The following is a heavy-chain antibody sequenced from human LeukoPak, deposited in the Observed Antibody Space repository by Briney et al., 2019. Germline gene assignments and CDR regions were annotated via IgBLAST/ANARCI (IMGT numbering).Heavy chain of an antibody. CDR2: INPNSGGT. CDR1: GYTFTGYY. V-gene: IGHV1-2*02. D-gene: IGHD6-19*01. CDR3: ARVRAGAALMDT. J-gene: IGHJ5*02. Sequence: ASVKVSCKASGYTFTGYYMHWVRQAPGQGLEWMGWINPNSGGTNYAQKFQGRVTMTRDTSISTAYMELSRLRSDDTAVYYCARVRAGAALMDTGGQETLVTFPP.